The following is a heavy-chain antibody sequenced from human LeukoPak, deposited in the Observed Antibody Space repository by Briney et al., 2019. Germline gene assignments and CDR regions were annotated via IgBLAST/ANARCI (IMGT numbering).Heavy chain of an antibody. V-gene: IGHV4-30-4*08. Sequence: PSQTLSLTCTVSGGSISSGDYYWSWIRQPPGKGLEWIGYIYYSGSTYYNPSLKSRVTISVDTSKNQFSLKLSSVTAADTAVYYCAREDVLLHAFDIWGQGTMVTVSS. CDR1: GGSISSGDYY. J-gene: IGHJ3*02. D-gene: IGHD3-10*01. CDR2: IYYSGST. CDR3: AREDVLLHAFDI.